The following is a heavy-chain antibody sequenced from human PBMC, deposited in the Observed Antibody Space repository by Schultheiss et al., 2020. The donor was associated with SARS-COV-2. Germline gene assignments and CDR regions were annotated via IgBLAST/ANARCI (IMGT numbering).Heavy chain of an antibody. CDR3: ARGSTSWNYYGMDV. CDR1: GFTFTSSA. Sequence: SVKVSCKASGFTFTSSAMQWVRQARGQRLEWIGWIVVGSGNTNYAQKFQERVTITRDMSTSTAYMELSSLRSEDTAVYYCARGSTSWNYYGMDVWGQGTTVTVSS. V-gene: IGHV1-58*02. D-gene: IGHD2-2*01. J-gene: IGHJ6*02. CDR2: IVVGSGNT.